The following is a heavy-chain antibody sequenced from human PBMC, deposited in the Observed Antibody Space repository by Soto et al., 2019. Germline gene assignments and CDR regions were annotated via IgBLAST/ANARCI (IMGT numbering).Heavy chain of an antibody. CDR3: AKNTGGYSYGPCDC. D-gene: IGHD5-18*01. CDR2: ISVSGGTT. J-gene: IGHJ4*02. CDR1: GFTFSSYA. V-gene: IGHV3-23*01. Sequence: PGGSLRLSCAASGFTFSSYAMSWVRQAPGKGLEWVSSISVSGGTTYYADSVKGRFTISRDNSKDTLYLQMSSLRAEDTAVYFCAKNTGGYSYGPCDCWGQGTLVTVAS.